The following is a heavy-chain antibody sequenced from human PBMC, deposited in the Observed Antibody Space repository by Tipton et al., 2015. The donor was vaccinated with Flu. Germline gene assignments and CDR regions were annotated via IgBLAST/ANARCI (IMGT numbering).Heavy chain of an antibody. J-gene: IGHJ6*02. V-gene: IGHV4-39*07. CDR2: IYYSGAT. CDR1: GGSISSYY. D-gene: IGHD1-26*01. CDR3: ARDLGVSGSLFYYYYVMDV. Sequence: TLSLTCTVSGGSISSYYWSWIRQPPGKGLEWIGSIYYSGATYYSPSLKTRVTVSVDTSKNQFSLKLSSVTAADTAVYYCARDLGVSGSLFYYYYVMDVWGQGTTVTVSS.